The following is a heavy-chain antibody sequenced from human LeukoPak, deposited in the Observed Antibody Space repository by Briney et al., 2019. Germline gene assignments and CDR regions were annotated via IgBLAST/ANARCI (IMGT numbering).Heavy chain of an antibody. J-gene: IGHJ6*02. CDR3: ARAGYDILTGYSKGEASYYYYGMDV. Sequence: GGSLRLSCAASGFTFSSYSMNWVRQAPGKGLEWVSSISSSSSYIYYADSVKGRFTISRDNAKNSLYLQMNSLRAEDTAVYYCARAGYDILTGYSKGEASYYYYGMDVWGQGTTVTVSS. CDR1: GFTFSSYS. V-gene: IGHV3-21*01. D-gene: IGHD3-9*01. CDR2: ISSSSSYI.